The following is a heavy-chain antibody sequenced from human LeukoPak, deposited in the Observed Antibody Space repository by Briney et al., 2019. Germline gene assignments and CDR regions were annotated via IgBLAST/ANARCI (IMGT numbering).Heavy chain of an antibody. CDR1: GFTFSSYG. V-gene: IGHV3-30*18. CDR2: ISYDGSNK. J-gene: IGHJ6*03. D-gene: IGHD6-13*01. CDR3: AKDDAKQQLAMDV. Sequence: GGSLRLSCAASGFTFSSYGMHWVRQAPGKGLEWVAVISYDGSNKYYADSVKGRFTISRDNSKNTLYLQMNSLRAEDTAVYYCAKDDAKQQLAMDVWGKGTTVTVSS.